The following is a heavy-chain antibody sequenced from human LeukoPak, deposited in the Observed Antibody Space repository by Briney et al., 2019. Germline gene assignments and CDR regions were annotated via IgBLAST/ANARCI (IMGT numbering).Heavy chain of an antibody. D-gene: IGHD3-10*01. V-gene: IGHV5-51*01. CDR1: GYSFTSYW. J-gene: IGHJ4*02. Sequence: GESLKISCKGSGYSFTSYWIGWVRQMPGKGLEWMGIIYPGDSDTRYSPSFEGQVTFSADKSINTAYLQWSSLKASDSAYYYCARPFAGPHDSNFDLWGQGTLVTVSS. CDR3: ARPFAGPHDSNFDL. CDR2: IYPGDSDT.